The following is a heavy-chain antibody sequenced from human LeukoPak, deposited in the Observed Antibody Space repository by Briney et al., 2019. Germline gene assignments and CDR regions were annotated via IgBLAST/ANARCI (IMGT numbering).Heavy chain of an antibody. D-gene: IGHD6-19*01. Sequence: PSETLSLTCTVSGYSISSGYYWGWIRQPPGKGLEWIASISHSGSTYYNPSLKSRVTISVDMSKNQFSLQLSSVTAADTAVYYCAREARYSSGWYPFDYWGQGTLVTVSS. V-gene: IGHV4-38-2*02. J-gene: IGHJ4*02. CDR1: GYSISSGYY. CDR2: ISHSGST. CDR3: AREARYSSGWYPFDY.